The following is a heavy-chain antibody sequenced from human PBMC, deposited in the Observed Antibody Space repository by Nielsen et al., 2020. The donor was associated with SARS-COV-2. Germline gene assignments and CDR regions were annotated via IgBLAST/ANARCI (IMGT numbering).Heavy chain of an antibody. CDR2: TYYSGST. J-gene: IGHJ4*02. CDR3: AREVSTSCYYDY. Sequence: SETLSLTCTVSGGSISSYYWSWIRQPPGKGLEWIGYTYYSGSTYYNPSLKSRVTISVDTSKNQFSLKLSSVTAADTAVYYCAREVSTSCYYDYWGQGTLVTVSS. CDR1: GGSISSYY. V-gene: IGHV4-59*12. D-gene: IGHD2-2*01.